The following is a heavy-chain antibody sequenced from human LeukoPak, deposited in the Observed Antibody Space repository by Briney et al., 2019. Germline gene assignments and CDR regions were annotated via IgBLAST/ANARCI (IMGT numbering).Heavy chain of an antibody. D-gene: IGHD6-19*01. Sequence: SGPTLVKPTQTLTLTCTFSGFSLTTSGVGVGWIGQPPGKALEWLALIYWDDDKRYSPSLKSRVTITKDTSKNHVVLTMTNMDPVDTATYYCSRTRRGQIGWTNDYWGQGTLVTVSS. CDR3: SRTRRGQIGWTNDY. J-gene: IGHJ4*02. CDR1: GFSLTTSGVG. CDR2: IYWDDDK. V-gene: IGHV2-5*02.